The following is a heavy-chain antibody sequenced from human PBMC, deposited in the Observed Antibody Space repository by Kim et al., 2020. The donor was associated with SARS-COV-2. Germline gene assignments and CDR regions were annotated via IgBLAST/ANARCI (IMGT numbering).Heavy chain of an antibody. D-gene: IGHD1-1*01. CDR2: KTDGGTT. CDR3: STGWTG. Sequence: KTDGGTTNYAATVKGRFTISRDDTKNTLYLQMNSLITEDTAVYYCSTGWTGWGQGTLVTVSS. V-gene: IGHV3-15*06. J-gene: IGHJ4*02.